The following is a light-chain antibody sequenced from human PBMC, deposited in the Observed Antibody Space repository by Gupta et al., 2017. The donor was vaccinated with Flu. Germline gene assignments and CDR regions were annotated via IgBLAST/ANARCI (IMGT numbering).Light chain of an antibody. J-gene: IGKJ2*01. CDR3: QHYGNSII. V-gene: IGKV3-20*01. CDR2: GAS. Sequence: PGTLSLSPGERATLSCRASQSVNSAPLAWYRQRPGQAPRLLIYGASSRAAGIPDRFSGSGSGTDFTLTISRLEPEDFAVYYCQHYGNSIIFGQGTKLEIK. CDR1: QSVNSAP.